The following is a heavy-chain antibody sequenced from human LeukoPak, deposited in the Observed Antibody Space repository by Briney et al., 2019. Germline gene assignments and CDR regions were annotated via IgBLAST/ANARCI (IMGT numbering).Heavy chain of an antibody. J-gene: IGHJ3*02. V-gene: IGHV3-23*01. CDR3: AKDDGGSPPDAFDI. D-gene: IGHD1-26*01. CDR2: ITYRGGST. Sequence: GGSLRLSCAASGFTFSSYAMTWVRQAPGKGLEWVSTITYRGGSTYYADHVKGRFAISRDSSKNTLYLQMNGLRGEDTAVYYCAKDDGGSPPDAFDIWGQGTLVTVSS. CDR1: GFTFSSYA.